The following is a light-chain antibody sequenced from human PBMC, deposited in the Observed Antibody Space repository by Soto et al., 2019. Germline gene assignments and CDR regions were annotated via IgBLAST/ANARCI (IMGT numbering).Light chain of an antibody. CDR1: SSDVGGYNY. Sequence: QSVVTQPASVCGSPAQSITVSCTGTSSDVGGYNYVSWYQQHPGKAPKLMIYDVSNRPSGVSNRFSGSKSGNTASLTISGLQAEDEADYYCSSYTSSSTPYVFGTGPKVTVL. CDR3: SSYTSSSTPYV. V-gene: IGLV2-14*01. J-gene: IGLJ1*01. CDR2: DVS.